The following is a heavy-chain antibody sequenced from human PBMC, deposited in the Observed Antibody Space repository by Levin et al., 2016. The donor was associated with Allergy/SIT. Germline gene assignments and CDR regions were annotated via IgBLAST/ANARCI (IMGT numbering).Heavy chain of an antibody. CDR1: GGSMINYY. CDR3: VKMWLTFGIES. V-gene: IGHV4-59*01. Sequence: SETLSLTCSVSGGSMINYYWGWIRQPPGQALEWMGHVYHTGNTYYNPSFKSRVSISVDTSKSEFSLRVNHVTSADTARYYCVKMWLTFGIESWGQGPLVTVS. D-gene: IGHD2-21*01. CDR2: VYHTGNT. J-gene: IGHJ4*02.